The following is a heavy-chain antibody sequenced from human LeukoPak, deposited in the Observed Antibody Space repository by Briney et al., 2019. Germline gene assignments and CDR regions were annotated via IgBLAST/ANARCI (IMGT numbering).Heavy chain of an antibody. D-gene: IGHD1-26*01. CDR3: TRGGGSYYSPIDY. Sequence: PSETLSLTCTVSGGSISSHYWSWIRQPPGKGLEWIGYIYYSGSTNYNPSLKSRVTISVDTSKNQFSLKLSSVTAADTAVYYCTRGGGSYYSPIDYWGQGTLVTVSS. CDR1: GGSISSHY. CDR2: IYYSGST. V-gene: IGHV4-59*11. J-gene: IGHJ4*02.